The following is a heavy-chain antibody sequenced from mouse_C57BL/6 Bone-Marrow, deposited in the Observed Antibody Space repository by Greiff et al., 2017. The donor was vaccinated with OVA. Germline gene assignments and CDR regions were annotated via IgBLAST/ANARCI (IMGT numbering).Heavy chain of an antibody. CDR2: IYPRSGNT. CDR1: GYTFTSYG. V-gene: IGHV1-81*01. Sequence: QVQLQQSGAELARPGASVKLSCKASGYTFTSYGISWVKQRTGQGLEWIGEIYPRSGNTYYNEKFKGKATLTADKSSNTAYMELRSLTSEDSAVYFCARNAYYYGTYAIDYWGQGTSVTVSS. D-gene: IGHD1-1*01. CDR3: ARNAYYYGTYAIDY. J-gene: IGHJ4*01.